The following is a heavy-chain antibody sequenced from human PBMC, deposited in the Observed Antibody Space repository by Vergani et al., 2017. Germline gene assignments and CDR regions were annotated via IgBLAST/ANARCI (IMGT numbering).Heavy chain of an antibody. Sequence: EVQLVESGGGLVQPGGSLKLSCAASGFTFSGSAMHWVRQASGKGLEWVGRIRSKANSYATEYAASVKGRFTIARDDSKNTAYLQMNSLKTEDTAVYYCTRHNMTTDYWGQGTLVTVSS. CDR2: IRSKANSYAT. CDR3: TRHNMTTDY. V-gene: IGHV3-73*01. D-gene: IGHD4-11*01. CDR1: GFTFSGSA. J-gene: IGHJ4*02.